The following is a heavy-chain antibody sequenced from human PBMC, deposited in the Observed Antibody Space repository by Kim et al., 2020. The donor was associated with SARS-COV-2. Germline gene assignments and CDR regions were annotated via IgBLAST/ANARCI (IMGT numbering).Heavy chain of an antibody. CDR2: IYYSGST. V-gene: IGHV4-39*07. CDR3: ARAGGET. D-gene: IGHD2-15*01. Sequence: SETLSRTCTVSGGSISSSSYYWGWIRQPPGKGLEWIGSIYYSGSTYYNPSLKSRVTISVDTSKNQFSLKLSSVTAADTAVYYCARAGGETWGQGTLVTVSS. CDR1: GGSISSSSYY. J-gene: IGHJ5*02.